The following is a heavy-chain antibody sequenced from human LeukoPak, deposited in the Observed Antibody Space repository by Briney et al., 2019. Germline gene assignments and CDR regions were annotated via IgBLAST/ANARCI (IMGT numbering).Heavy chain of an antibody. J-gene: IGHJ3*01. CDR1: GFTFSSYA. CDR2: VWFDGRNG. CDR3: ARQGPNIGTGAFDV. D-gene: IGHD5-12*01. Sequence: GGSLILSCAASGFTFSSYAMHWVRQTPGKGLEWVAGVWFDGRNGNYIDSVKGRFTISRDNFKNMLYLQMSSLRVEDTAVYYCARQGPNIGTGAFDVWGQGTMVTVSS. V-gene: IGHV3-33*08.